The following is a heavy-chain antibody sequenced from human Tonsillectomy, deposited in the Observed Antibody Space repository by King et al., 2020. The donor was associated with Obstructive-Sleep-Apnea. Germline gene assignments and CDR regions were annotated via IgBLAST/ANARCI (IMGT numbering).Heavy chain of an antibody. CDR1: GFTFSSYD. V-gene: IGHV3-13*01. CDR3: ASGYYDIWGGFDP. D-gene: IGHD3-9*01. CDR2: IGTAGDT. Sequence: VQLVESGGGLVQPGGSLRLSCAASGFTFSSYDMHWVRQATGKGLEWVSAIGTAGDTYYPGSVKGRFTISRENAKNSLYLQMNSLRAGDTAVYYCASGYYDIWGGFDPWGQGTLVTVSS. J-gene: IGHJ5*02.